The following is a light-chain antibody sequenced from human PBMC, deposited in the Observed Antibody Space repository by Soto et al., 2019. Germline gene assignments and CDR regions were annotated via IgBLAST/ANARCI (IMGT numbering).Light chain of an antibody. J-gene: IGKJ2*01. Sequence: EIVMTQSPATLSVSPGERATLSCRASQSVSSNLAWYQQKPGQAPRLLIYGASTRATGIPARFSGSGSGTEFTLTLSSLQSEDFAVYYCQQYYNWPPLYTFGQGTKLEIK. CDR1: QSVSSN. CDR2: GAS. CDR3: QQYYNWPPLYT. V-gene: IGKV3-15*01.